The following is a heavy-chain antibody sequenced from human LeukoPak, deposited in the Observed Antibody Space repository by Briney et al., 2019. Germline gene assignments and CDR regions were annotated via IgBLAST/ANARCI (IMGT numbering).Heavy chain of an antibody. V-gene: IGHV1-69*13. CDR2: IIPIFGTA. Sequence: SVKVSCTASGGTFSSYAISWVRQAPGQGLEWMGGIIPIFGTANYAQKFQGRVTITADESTSTAYMELSSLRSEDTAVYYCAQAADIVVVPAAHAGDYYYGMDVWGQGTTVTVSS. D-gene: IGHD2-2*01. J-gene: IGHJ6*02. CDR1: GGTFSSYA. CDR3: AQAADIVVVPAAHAGDYYYGMDV.